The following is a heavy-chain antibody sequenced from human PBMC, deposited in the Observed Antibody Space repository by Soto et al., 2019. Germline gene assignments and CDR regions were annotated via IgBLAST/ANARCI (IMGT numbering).Heavy chain of an antibody. CDR2: TSGSGGGT. D-gene: IGHD1-26*01. V-gene: IGHV3-23*01. CDR1: GFTFSNFA. J-gene: IGHJ4*02. Sequence: EVQLLESGGGLVQPGGSLGLSCAASGFTFSNFAMSWVRQAPGKGLEWVSSTSGSGGGTYYADSVKGRFNISRDNSKNMLYLQMNTLRAEDTAVYYCAKGRVASGNYLFYYWGQGVLVTVSS. CDR3: AKGRVASGNYLFYY.